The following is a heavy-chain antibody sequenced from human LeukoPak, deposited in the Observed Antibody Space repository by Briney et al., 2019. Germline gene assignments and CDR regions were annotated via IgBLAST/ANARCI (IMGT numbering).Heavy chain of an antibody. Sequence: GGSLRLSRAVSGLTFSSSWMDWVRQAPGKGLEWVASINPEGSEKYSADSVKGRFTISRDNAKNSLYLQMDSLRVEDTAFYYCARDLAYSRLDYWGQGMLVTVSS. CDR1: GLTFSSSW. CDR3: ARDLAYSRLDY. V-gene: IGHV3-7*01. CDR2: INPEGSEK. D-gene: IGHD5-18*01. J-gene: IGHJ4*02.